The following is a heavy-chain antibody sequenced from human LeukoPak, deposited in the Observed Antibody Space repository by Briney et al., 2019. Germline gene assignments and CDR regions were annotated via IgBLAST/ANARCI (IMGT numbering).Heavy chain of an antibody. CDR3: AKDRDRYSSSWYDLDY. CDR1: GFTFSSYA. V-gene: IGHV3-23*01. CDR2: IRGSGGST. Sequence: GGSLRLSCAASGFTFSSYAMSWVRQAPGKGLELVSAIRGSGGSTYYADSVKGRFTISSDNSKNTLYLQMNSLRAEDTAVYYCAKDRDRYSSSWYDLDYWGQGTLVTVPS. D-gene: IGHD6-13*01. J-gene: IGHJ4*02.